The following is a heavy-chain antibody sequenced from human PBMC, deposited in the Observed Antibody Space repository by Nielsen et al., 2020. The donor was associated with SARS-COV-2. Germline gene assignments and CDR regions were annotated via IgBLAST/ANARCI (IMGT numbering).Heavy chain of an antibody. CDR3: AKVLLVRGEYGMDV. D-gene: IGHD3-10*01. CDR1: GFTFSNYA. CDR2: INDGGGKT. J-gene: IGHJ6*02. Sequence: GESLKISCAATGFTFSNYAMSWVRQAPGKGLEWVSAINDGGGKTYYADSVKGRFTISRDNSKNTLYLQMNSLRAEDTAVYYCAKVLLVRGEYGMDVWGQGTTVTVSS. V-gene: IGHV3-23*01.